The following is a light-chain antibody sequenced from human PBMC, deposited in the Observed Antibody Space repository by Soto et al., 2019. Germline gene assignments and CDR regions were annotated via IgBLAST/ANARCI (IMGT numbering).Light chain of an antibody. V-gene: IGKV3-11*01. J-gene: IGKJ3*01. CDR3: QQYDNLT. CDR2: DAS. Sequence: EIVLTQSPATLSLSPGERATLSCRASQSVSSYLAWYQQKPGQAPRLLIYDASNRATGIPARFSGSGSGTDFTLTISSLEPEDFAVYYCQQYDNLTFGPGTKVDIK. CDR1: QSVSSY.